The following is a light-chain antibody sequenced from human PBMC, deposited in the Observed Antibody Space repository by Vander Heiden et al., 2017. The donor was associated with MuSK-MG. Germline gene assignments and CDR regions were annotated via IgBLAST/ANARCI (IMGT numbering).Light chain of an antibody. CDR2: GAS. CDR1: QSVTRDF. CDR3: QHYGDSLPWS. J-gene: IGKJ1*01. Sequence: EVVLTQSPATLSLSPGERAILSCRSSQSVTRDFLGWYQQKPGQAPRLLIYGASTRATGVPDRFTGSGSGTEFTLTIGRLEPEDFAVYFCQHYGDSLPWSFGQGTRL. V-gene: IGKV3-20*01.